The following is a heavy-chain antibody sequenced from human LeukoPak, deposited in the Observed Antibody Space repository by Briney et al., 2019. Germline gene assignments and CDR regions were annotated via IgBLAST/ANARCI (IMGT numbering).Heavy chain of an antibody. CDR1: GYTFTSYF. Sequence: ASVKVSFKASGYTFTSYFMHWVRQAPGPGLELLGMINPSGSTTTYAQKFQGRVTMTRDTSTSTVYMELSSLRSEDTAVYYCARETSDSWGEGTLVTVSS. J-gene: IGHJ5*01. CDR3: ARETSDS. V-gene: IGHV1-46*01. D-gene: IGHD1-1*01. CDR2: INPSGSTT.